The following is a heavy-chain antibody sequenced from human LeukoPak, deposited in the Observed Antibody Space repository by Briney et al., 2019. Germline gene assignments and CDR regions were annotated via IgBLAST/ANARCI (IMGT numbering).Heavy chain of an antibody. CDR3: ARGRYSSEVDY. CDR2: INHSGST. J-gene: IGHJ4*02. D-gene: IGHD6-19*01. Sequence: SETLSLTCAVYGGSFSGYYWSWIRQPPGKGLEWIGEINHSGSTNYNPSLKSRVTISVDTSKNQFSLKLSSVTAADTAVYYCARGRYSSEVDYWGQGTLVTVSS. V-gene: IGHV4-34*01. CDR1: GGSFSGYY.